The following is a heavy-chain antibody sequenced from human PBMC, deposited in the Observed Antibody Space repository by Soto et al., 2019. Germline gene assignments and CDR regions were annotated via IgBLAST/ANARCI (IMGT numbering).Heavy chain of an antibody. V-gene: IGHV4-30-4*01. J-gene: IGHJ6*02. Sequence: PSETLSLTCTASGDSISNSDYYWNWIRQSPGKGLEWIASIDYSGSPYYNPSLKSRVVISADTSKNLFSLKLRSVTAADTALYFCARDGPYYYGSDVWGQGTTVTVSS. CDR2: IDYSGSP. CDR1: GDSISNSDYY. CDR3: ARDGPYYYGSDV.